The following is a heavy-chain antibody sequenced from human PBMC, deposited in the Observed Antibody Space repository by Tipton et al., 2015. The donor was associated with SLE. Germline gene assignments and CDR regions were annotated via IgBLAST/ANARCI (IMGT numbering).Heavy chain of an antibody. J-gene: IGHJ5*02. CDR3: ARGSGYRIDP. CDR2: IYESGIT. Sequence: TLSLTCAVSGGSISNNWWSWVRQPPGKGLEWSGEIYESGITNYNPSLKSRVTISVDISKNQFSLKLSSLTAAETAVYYCARGSGYRIDPWGQGTLVTVSS. CDR1: GGSISNNW. V-gene: IGHV4-4*02. D-gene: IGHD3-22*01.